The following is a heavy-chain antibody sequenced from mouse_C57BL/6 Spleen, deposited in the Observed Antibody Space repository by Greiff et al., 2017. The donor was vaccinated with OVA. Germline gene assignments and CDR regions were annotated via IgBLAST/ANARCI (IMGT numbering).Heavy chain of an antibody. J-gene: IGHJ4*01. D-gene: IGHD1-2*01. CDR3: ARSILRSSMDY. CDR1: GYTFTDYY. CDR2: IYPGSGNT. V-gene: IGHV1-76*01. Sequence: QVQLQQSGAELVRPGASVKLSCKASGYTFTDYYINWVKQRPGQGLEWIARIYPGSGNTYYNEKFKGKATLTAEKSSSTAYMQLSSLTSEDSAVYFCARSILRSSMDYWGQGTSVTVSS.